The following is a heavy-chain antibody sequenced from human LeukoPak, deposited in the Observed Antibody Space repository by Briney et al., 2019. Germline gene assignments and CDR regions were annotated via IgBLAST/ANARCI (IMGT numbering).Heavy chain of an antibody. J-gene: IGHJ3*02. CDR2: ISWNSGTI. V-gene: IGHV3-9*01. CDR1: GFTFDDYA. CDR3: AKGRTTASRAAFDI. D-gene: IGHD4-17*01. Sequence: GRSLRLSCAASGFTFDDYAMPWVRQAPGKGLEWVSGISWNSGTIIYADSVKGRFTISRDNAKNSLYLQMNSLRGEDTALYYCAKGRTTASRAAFDIWGQGTMVTVSS.